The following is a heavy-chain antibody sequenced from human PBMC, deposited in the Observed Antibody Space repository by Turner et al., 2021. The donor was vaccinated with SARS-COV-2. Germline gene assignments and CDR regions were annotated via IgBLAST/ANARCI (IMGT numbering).Heavy chain of an antibody. CDR1: GFTFSIYW. V-gene: IGHV3-7*01. CDR2: IKQDGSEK. D-gene: IGHD6-13*01. J-gene: IGHJ4*02. Sequence: EVQLVESGGGLVQHGGSLRLSCAASGFTFSIYWMSWVRQAPGKGLEWVANIKQDGSEKYYVDSVKGRFTISRDNAKNSLYLQMNSLRAEDTAVYYCARLAGSSWHFDYWGQGTLVTVSS. CDR3: ARLAGSSWHFDY.